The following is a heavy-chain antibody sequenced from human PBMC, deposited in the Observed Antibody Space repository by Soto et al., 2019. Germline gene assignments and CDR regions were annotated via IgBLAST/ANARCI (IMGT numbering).Heavy chain of an antibody. Sequence: SDTLSLTCTVSGGYISCYYWSLIRQPPGKGLEWIGYIYYSGSTNYNPSLKSRVTISVDTSKNQFSLKLSSVTAADTAVYYCARALLDYNVDPWGQGTLVTVSS. J-gene: IGHJ5*02. D-gene: IGHD4-4*01. CDR1: GGYISCYY. CDR3: ARALLDYNVDP. V-gene: IGHV4-59*01. CDR2: IYYSGST.